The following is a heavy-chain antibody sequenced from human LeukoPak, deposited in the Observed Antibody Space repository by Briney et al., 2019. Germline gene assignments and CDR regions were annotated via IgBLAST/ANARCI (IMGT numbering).Heavy chain of an antibody. CDR1: GFTFSSYG. Sequence: PGGSLRLSCAASGFTFSSYGMHWVRQAPGKGLEWVAVISYDGSNKYYAGSVKGRFTISRDNSKNTLYLQMNSLRAEDTAVYYCAKWGQYYYDSSGYSAGDDYWGQGTLVTVSS. CDR3: AKWGQYYYDSSGYSAGDDY. CDR2: ISYDGSNK. D-gene: IGHD3-22*01. V-gene: IGHV3-30*18. J-gene: IGHJ4*02.